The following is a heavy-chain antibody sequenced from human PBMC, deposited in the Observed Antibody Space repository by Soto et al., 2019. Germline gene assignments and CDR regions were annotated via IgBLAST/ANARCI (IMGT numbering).Heavy chain of an antibody. D-gene: IGHD3-10*01. CDR2: ISWNSGSI. Sequence: EVQLVESGGGLVQPGRSLRLSCAASGFTFDDYAMHWVRQAPGKGLEWVSGISWNSGSIGYADSVKGRFTISRDNAKKSLYLKITILRAEDTAFYYCEKDSTEYYYGSGSYYISWHYFDYWGQGPLVTVSS. V-gene: IGHV3-9*01. CDR1: GFTFDDYA. J-gene: IGHJ4*02. CDR3: EKDSTEYYYGSGSYYISWHYFDY.